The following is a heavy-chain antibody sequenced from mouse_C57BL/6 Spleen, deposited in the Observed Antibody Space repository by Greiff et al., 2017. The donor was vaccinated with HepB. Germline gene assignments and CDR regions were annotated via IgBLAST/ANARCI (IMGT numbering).Heavy chain of an antibody. D-gene: IGHD2-3*01. CDR1: GYSITSGYD. CDR2: ISYDGSN. Sequence: EVKLMESGPGLVKPSQSLSLTCSVTGYSITSGYDWNWIRQFPGNKLEWMGYISYDGSNNYNPSLKNRISITRDTSKNQFFLKLNSVTTEDTATYYCAREGGYYVLDYWGQGTTLTVSS. CDR3: AREGGYYVLDY. V-gene: IGHV3-6*01. J-gene: IGHJ2*01.